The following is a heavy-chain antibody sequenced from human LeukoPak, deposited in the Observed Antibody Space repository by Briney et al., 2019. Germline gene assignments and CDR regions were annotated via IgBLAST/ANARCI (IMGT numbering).Heavy chain of an antibody. CDR1: GFTVSSYE. D-gene: IGHD5-12*01. CDR3: ATKLGSGYDYVY. CDR2: ISGSGGST. V-gene: IGHV3-23*01. J-gene: IGHJ4*02. Sequence: GGSLRLSCAASGFTVSSYELNWVRQAPGKGLEWVSAISGSGGSTFYAVSVKGRFTISRDNSKNTLYLQMNSLRAEGTAVYYCATKLGSGYDYVYWGQGTLVTVSS.